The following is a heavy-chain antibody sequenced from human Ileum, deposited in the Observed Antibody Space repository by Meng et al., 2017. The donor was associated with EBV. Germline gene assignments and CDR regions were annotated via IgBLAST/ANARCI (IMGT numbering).Heavy chain of an antibody. CDR3: ARPGYCSGGSCYLGHAEYFQY. J-gene: IGHJ1*01. V-gene: IGHV1-18*01. D-gene: IGHD2-15*01. CDR1: GYTFTSYG. Sequence: VQRVRVGAGVKKPGASIKVSCKASGYTFTSYGIRWVRQAPGQGLEWMGWISADSGNTNYAQKLQGRVTMTTDTSTSTAYMELRSLRSDDTAVYYCARPGYCSGGSCYLGHAEYFQYWGQGTLVTVSS. CDR2: ISADSGNT.